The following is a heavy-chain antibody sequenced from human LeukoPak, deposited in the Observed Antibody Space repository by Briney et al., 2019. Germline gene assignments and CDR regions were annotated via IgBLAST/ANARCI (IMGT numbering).Heavy chain of an antibody. Sequence: SSETLSLTCTVSGGSISSSSYYWGWIRQPPGKGLEWIGSIFYSGSTYYNPSLQSRVTISVDTSKNQFSPKLSSVTAADTAVYCCAREGVTKYYFDYWGQGTLVSVSS. CDR1: GGSISSSSYY. CDR2: IFYSGST. D-gene: IGHD4-11*01. J-gene: IGHJ4*02. V-gene: IGHV4-39*07. CDR3: AREGVTKYYFDY.